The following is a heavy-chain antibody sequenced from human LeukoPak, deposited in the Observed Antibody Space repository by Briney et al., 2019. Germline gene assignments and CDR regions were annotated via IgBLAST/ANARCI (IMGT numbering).Heavy chain of an antibody. CDR1: GYTFTSYD. CDR3: ARDGDDYGDYVIDY. D-gene: IGHD4-17*01. V-gene: IGHV1-8*03. Sequence: GASVKVSCKASGYTFTSYDINWVRQATGQGLEWMGWMNPNSGNTGYAQKFQGRVTITRDTSISTAYMELSRLRSDDTAVYYCARDGDDYGDYVIDYWGQGTLVTVSS. J-gene: IGHJ4*02. CDR2: MNPNSGNT.